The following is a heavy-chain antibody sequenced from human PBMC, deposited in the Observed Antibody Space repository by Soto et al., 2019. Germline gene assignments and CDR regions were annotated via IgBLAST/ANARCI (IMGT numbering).Heavy chain of an antibody. CDR3: AGGVATLLA. J-gene: IGHJ5*02. CDR1: GFTFSTYW. D-gene: IGHD5-12*01. CDR2: INSDGSTT. V-gene: IGHV3-74*01. Sequence: EVQLVESGGGLVQPGGSLRLSCAASGFTFSTYWMHWVRQVPGKGLVWVSRINSDGSTTSYADSVKGRFTISRDNAKNTVFLQMNSLRAEDKGVYYCAGGVATLLAWGQGTLGNVSP.